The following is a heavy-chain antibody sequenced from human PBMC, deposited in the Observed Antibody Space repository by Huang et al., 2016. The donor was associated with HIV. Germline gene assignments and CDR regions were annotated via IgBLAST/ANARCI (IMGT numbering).Heavy chain of an antibody. D-gene: IGHD5-12*01. CDR2: IYPSGST. V-gene: IGHV4-61*09. CDR3: AREGPIYSGYVSSFDF. CDR1: GDSISSDNYF. Sequence: QVQLQESGPGLVKPSQTLSLTCTVSGDSISSDNYFWSWIRQPAGEGLEWIGHIYPSGSTNDNPSLKSRVSISVDTSKNQFSLKLSSVTAADTAVYYCAREGPIYSGYVSSFDFWGQGTLVTVSS. J-gene: IGHJ4*02.